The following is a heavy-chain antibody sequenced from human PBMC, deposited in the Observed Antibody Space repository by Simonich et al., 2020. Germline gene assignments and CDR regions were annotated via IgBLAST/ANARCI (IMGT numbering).Heavy chain of an antibody. J-gene: IGHJ6*02. CDR2: IYYSGST. D-gene: IGHD1-26*01. CDR3: ARSLGYYYYYYGMDV. CDR1: GGSISSYY. Sequence: QVQLQESGPGLVKPSETLSLTCTVSGGSISSYYWSWIRQTPGKGLEWIGYIYYSGSTNYNPSLKSRVTISVDKSKNQFSLKLSSVTAADTAVYYCARSLGYYYYYYGMDVWGQGTTVTVSS. V-gene: IGHV4-59*08.